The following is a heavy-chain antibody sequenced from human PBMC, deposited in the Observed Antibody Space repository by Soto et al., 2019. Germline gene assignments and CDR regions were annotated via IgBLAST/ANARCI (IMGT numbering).Heavy chain of an antibody. D-gene: IGHD3-22*01. Sequence: PSETLSLTCTVSGGSISDGAYYWSWIRQPPGKGLEWIGHIYYAGTTTYNPSLQSRVSISLDTSKNEVSLKLTSVTAADTAVYFCARLGAYYQAMDSWGQGTLVTVSS. J-gene: IGHJ1*01. CDR1: GGSISDGAYY. V-gene: IGHV4-30-4*01. CDR2: IYYAGTT. CDR3: ARLGAYYQAMDS.